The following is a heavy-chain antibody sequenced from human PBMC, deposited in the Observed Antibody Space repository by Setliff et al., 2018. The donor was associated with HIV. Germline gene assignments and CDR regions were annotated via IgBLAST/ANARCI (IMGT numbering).Heavy chain of an antibody. CDR3: ARDRNGWITMVRGVKNYYYGMDV. Sequence: GASVKVSCKASGYTFTSYHMHWARQAPGQGLEWMGVIKPSGGSTSYAKKFQGRVSMTRDTSTSTVYMELSSLRSEDTAVYYCARDRNGWITMVRGVKNYYYGMDVWGQGTTVTVSS. CDR2: IKPSGGST. V-gene: IGHV1-46*01. J-gene: IGHJ6*02. D-gene: IGHD3-10*01. CDR1: GYTFTSYH.